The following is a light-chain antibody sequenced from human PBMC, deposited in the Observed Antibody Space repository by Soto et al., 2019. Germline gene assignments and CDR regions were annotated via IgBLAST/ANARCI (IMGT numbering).Light chain of an antibody. CDR1: SSNIGSNT. CDR2: YND. V-gene: IGLV1-44*01. Sequence: QSVLTQPPSASGTPGQRVTISCSGSSSNIGSNTVNWYQQLPGTAPKLLIYYNDHRPSGVPDRFSGSKSDTSASLAISGLQSEDEADYYCAAWYDSMNGYVFGTGTKVTVL. CDR3: AAWYDSMNGYV. J-gene: IGLJ1*01.